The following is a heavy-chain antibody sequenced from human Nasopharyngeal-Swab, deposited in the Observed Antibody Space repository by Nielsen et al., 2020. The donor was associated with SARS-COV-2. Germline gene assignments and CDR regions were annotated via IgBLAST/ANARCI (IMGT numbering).Heavy chain of an antibody. J-gene: IGHJ5*02. D-gene: IGHD6-13*01. CDR2: IYYSGST. Sequence: WIRQPPGKGLEWIGSIYYSGSTYYNQSLKSRVTISVDTSKNQFSLKLSSVTAADTAVYYCARWRIAAAGNNWFDPWGQGTLVTVSS. V-gene: IGHV4-39*01. CDR3: ARWRIAAAGNNWFDP.